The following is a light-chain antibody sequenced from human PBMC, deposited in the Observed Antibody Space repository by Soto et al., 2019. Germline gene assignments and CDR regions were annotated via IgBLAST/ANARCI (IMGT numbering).Light chain of an antibody. CDR2: DVS. V-gene: IGLV2-14*03. CDR1: SSDVGSYNY. J-gene: IGLJ2*01. CDR3: SSYKRSSTVI. Sequence: QSALTQPASVSGSPGQSITISCPGTSSDVGSYNYVSWYQQHPGKAPKLMIYDVSNRPSGVSNRFSGSKSGNTASLTISGLQAEDEANYYCSSYKRSSTVIFGGGTQLTVL.